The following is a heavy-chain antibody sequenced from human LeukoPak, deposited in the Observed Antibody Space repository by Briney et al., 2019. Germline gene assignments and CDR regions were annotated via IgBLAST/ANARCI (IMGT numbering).Heavy chain of an antibody. D-gene: IGHD3-10*01. CDR2: IYPGDSDT. V-gene: IGHV5-51*01. CDR3: ARNRDSGSLDAFDI. J-gene: IGHJ3*02. Sequence: GESLKISCKGSGYSFTTCWIGWVRQMPGKGLEWMGIIYPGDSDTRYSPSFQGQVTISGAKSISTAYLQWSSLKASDTAMYYCARNRDSGSLDAFDIWGQGTMVTVSS. CDR1: GYSFTTCW.